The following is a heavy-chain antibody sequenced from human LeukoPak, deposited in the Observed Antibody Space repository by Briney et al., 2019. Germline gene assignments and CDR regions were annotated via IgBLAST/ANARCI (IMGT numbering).Heavy chain of an antibody. Sequence: VGSLRLSCAASGFTLSSYAMSWVRQAPGKGLEWVSAISGSGGSRYYADSVKGRFTISRDNSKNTLYLQMNSLRAEDTAVYYCAKVIEGGGWYTGPFDYWGQGTLVTVSS. D-gene: IGHD6-19*01. CDR3: AKVIEGGGWYTGPFDY. V-gene: IGHV3-23*01. J-gene: IGHJ4*02. CDR2: ISGSGGSR. CDR1: GFTLSSYA.